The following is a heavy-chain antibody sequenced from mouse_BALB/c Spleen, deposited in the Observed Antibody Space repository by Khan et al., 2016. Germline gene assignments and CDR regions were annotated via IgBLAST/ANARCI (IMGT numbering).Heavy chain of an antibody. Sequence: VQLQQSGAELVKPGASVKLSCTASGFNIKDTYMHWVRQSPEQGLEWIGRIDPANGNTKYDPKFQRKATITADTASNTAYLQLSSLTSEDTAVYYCATTVGADFDIWGQGTTLTVSS. V-gene: IGHV14-3*02. CDR3: ATTVGADFDI. J-gene: IGHJ2*01. D-gene: IGHD1-1*01. CDR1: GFNIKDTY. CDR2: IDPANGNT.